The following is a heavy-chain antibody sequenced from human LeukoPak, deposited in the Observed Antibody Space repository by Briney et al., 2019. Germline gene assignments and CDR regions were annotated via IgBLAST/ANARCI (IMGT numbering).Heavy chain of an antibody. CDR2: INPNSGGT. CDR3: ASERNYYDTSGYYYAGVDY. CDR1: GYTFTGYY. V-gene: IGHV1-2*02. Sequence: ASVKVSCKASGYTFTGYYMHWVRQAPGQGLEWMGWINPNSGGTNYAQKFQGRVTMTRDTSISTAYMELSRLRSDDAAVYYCASERNYYDTSGYYYAGVDYWGQGTLVTVSS. D-gene: IGHD3-22*01. J-gene: IGHJ4*02.